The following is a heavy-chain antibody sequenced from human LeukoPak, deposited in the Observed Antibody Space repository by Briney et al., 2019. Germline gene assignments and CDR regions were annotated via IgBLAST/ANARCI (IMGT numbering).Heavy chain of an antibody. D-gene: IGHD4-17*01. CDR1: GYTFTGYY. CDR2: INPNSGGT. J-gene: IGHJ5*02. V-gene: IGHV1-2*02. Sequence: ASVKVSCKASGYTFTGYYMNWVRQAPGQGLEWMGWINPNSGGTNYAQKFQGRVTMTRDTSISTAYMELSRLRSDDTAVYHCARGAGTVTKAWFDPWGQGTLVTVSS. CDR3: ARGAGTVTKAWFDP.